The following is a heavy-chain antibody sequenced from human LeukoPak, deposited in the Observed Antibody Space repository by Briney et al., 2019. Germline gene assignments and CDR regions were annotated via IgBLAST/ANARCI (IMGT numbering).Heavy chain of an antibody. Sequence: GASVKVSCKASGYTFTSYDINWVRQATGQGLEWMGWMNPSSGNTGYAQKFQGRVTMTRNTSISTAYMELSSLRSEDTAVYYCARDDSSSWLGVNNWFDPWGQGTLVTVSS. CDR3: ARDDSSSWLGVNNWFDP. CDR1: GYTFTSYD. D-gene: IGHD6-13*01. CDR2: MNPSSGNT. J-gene: IGHJ5*02. V-gene: IGHV1-8*01.